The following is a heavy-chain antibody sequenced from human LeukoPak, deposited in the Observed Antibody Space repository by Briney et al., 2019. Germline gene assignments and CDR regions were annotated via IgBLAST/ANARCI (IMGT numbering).Heavy chain of an antibody. CDR2: ISPDGIYI. V-gene: IGHV3-23*01. J-gene: IGHJ4*02. CDR3: ASPGVVVPAAILRY. D-gene: IGHD2-2*02. CDR1: GFTFSNYA. Sequence: PGGSLRLSCAASGFTFSNYAMSWVRQTPGTGLEWLSAISPDGIYIYYADSVKGRFTISRDNSKNTLYLQMNSLRAEDTAVYYCASPGVVVPAAILRYWGQGTLVTVSS.